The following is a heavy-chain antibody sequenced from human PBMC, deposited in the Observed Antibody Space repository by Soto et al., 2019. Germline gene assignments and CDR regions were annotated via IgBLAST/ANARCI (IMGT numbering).Heavy chain of an antibody. D-gene: IGHD6-13*01. Sequence: ASVKVSCKASGDTFSSYAISWVRQAPGQGLEWMGGIIPIFGTANYAQKFQGRVTITADESTSTAYMELSSLRSEDTAVYYCRRAAAGSTYYYYGMDVWGQGTTVTVSS. V-gene: IGHV1-69*13. CDR1: GDTFSSYA. CDR2: IIPIFGTA. J-gene: IGHJ6*02. CDR3: RRAAAGSTYYYYGMDV.